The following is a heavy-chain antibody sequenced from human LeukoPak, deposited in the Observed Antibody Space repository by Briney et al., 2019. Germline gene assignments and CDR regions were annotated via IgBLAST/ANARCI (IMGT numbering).Heavy chain of an antibody. CDR1: GFTFSSYA. Sequence: GGSLRLSCAASGFTFSSYAMHWVRQAPGKGLEWVAVISYDGSNKYYADSVKGRFTISRDNSKNTLYLQMNSLRAEDAAVYYCANTVAAPPDYWGQGTLVTVSS. V-gene: IGHV3-30*04. D-gene: IGHD6-19*01. CDR2: ISYDGSNK. CDR3: ANTVAAPPDY. J-gene: IGHJ4*02.